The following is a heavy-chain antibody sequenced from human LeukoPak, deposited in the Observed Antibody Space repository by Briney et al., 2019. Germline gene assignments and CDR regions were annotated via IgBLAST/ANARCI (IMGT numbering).Heavy chain of an antibody. CDR2: ISYDGSNK. CDR1: GFIFSNYA. Sequence: GGSLRLSCAASGFIFSNYAMSWVRQAPGKGLEWVAVISYDGSNKYYADSVKGRFTISRDNSKNTLYLQMNSLRAEDTAVYYCARGDSGLIDYWGQGTLVTVSS. CDR3: ARGDSGLIDY. J-gene: IGHJ4*02. D-gene: IGHD5-12*01. V-gene: IGHV3-30-3*01.